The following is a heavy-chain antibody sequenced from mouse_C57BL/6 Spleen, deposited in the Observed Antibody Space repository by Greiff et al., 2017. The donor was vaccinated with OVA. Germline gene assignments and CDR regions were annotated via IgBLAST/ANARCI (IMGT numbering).Heavy chain of an antibody. J-gene: IGHJ3*01. V-gene: IGHV5-6*01. Sequence: EVQRVESGGDLVKPGGSLKLSCAASGFTFSSYGMSWVRQTPDKRLEWVATISSGGSYTYYPDSVKGRFTISRDNAKNTLYLQMSSLKSEDTAMYYCASGDYYGSPPGFAYWGQGTLVTVSA. CDR1: GFTFSSYG. CDR3: ASGDYYGSPPGFAY. D-gene: IGHD1-1*01. CDR2: ISSGGSYT.